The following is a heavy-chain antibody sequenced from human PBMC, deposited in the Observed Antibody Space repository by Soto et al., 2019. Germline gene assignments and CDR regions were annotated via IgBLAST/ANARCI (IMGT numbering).Heavy chain of an antibody. CDR3: AKRDYSSFYYYYGMDV. CDR2: IIPIFGTA. Sequence: SVNVSCKASGGSNSSYAISWVRQAPGQGLEWMGGIIPIFGTANYAQKFQGRVTITADESTSTAYMELSSLRSEDTAVYYCAKRDYSSFYYYYGMDVWGQGTTVTVSS. CDR1: GGSNSSYA. V-gene: IGHV1-69*13. D-gene: IGHD4-4*01. J-gene: IGHJ6*02.